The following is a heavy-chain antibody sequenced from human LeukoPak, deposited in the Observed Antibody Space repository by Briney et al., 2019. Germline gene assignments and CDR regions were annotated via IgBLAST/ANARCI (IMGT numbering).Heavy chain of an antibody. D-gene: IGHD3-10*01. CDR3: ARHEVRGARSFDY. CDR1: GGSISSSSYY. J-gene: IGHJ4*02. CDR2: IYYSGST. Sequence: SEALSLTCTVSGGSISSSSYYWGWIRQPPGKGLEWIGTIYYSGSTYYNPSLKSRVTIFVDPSKNQFSLKLSSVTAADTAVYYCARHEVRGARSFDYWGQGTLVTVSS. V-gene: IGHV4-39*01.